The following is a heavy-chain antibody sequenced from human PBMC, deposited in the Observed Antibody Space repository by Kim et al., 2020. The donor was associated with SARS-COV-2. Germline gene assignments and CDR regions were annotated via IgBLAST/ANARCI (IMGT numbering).Heavy chain of an antibody. D-gene: IGHD3-22*01. V-gene: IGHV3-21*06. Sequence: VSVKGRFTISRDNPNDIMFLQLDSLRTEDTAVYYCAREGQSSGRAGTFDVWGQGTLVTVSS. J-gene: IGHJ3*01. CDR3: AREGQSSGRAGTFDV.